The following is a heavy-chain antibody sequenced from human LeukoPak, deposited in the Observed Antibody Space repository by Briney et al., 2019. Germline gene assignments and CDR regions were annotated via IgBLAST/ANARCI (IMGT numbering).Heavy chain of an antibody. V-gene: IGHV3-74*01. CDR2: INSDGSIT. D-gene: IGHD3-10*01. Sequence: GGSLRLSCAASEFTFSSYWMHWVRQAPGKGLVWVSRINSDGSITTYADSVKGRFTISRDNAKNTVYLQMNSLRAEDTAVYYCTRGGVDYWGQGTLVTVSS. CDR1: EFTFSSYW. J-gene: IGHJ4*02. CDR3: TRGGVDY.